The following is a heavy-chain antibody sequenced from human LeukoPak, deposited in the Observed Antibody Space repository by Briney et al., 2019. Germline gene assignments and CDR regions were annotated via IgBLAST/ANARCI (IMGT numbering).Heavy chain of an antibody. V-gene: IGHV3-49*04. CDR1: GFTFGDYA. CDR3: TRDPYDSSGYTFDY. D-gene: IGHD3-22*01. Sequence: PGGSLRLSCTASGFTFGDYAMSWVRQAPGKGLEWVGFIRSKAYGGTTEYAASVKGRFTISRDDSKSIAYLQMNSLKTEDTAVYYCTRDPYDSSGYTFDYWGQGTLVTVSS. J-gene: IGHJ4*02. CDR2: IRSKAYGGTT.